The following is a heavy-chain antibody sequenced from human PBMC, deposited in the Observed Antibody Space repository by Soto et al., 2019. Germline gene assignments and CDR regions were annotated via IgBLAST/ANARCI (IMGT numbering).Heavy chain of an antibody. J-gene: IGHJ2*01. CDR2: ISANKDNT. V-gene: IGHV1-18*01. Sequence: QVQLVQSAAEVKKPGASVKVSCKASGYTFTSYGITWVRQAPGQGLEWMGWISANKDNTNYAQKFQGRVTMTTDTSTSTAYMELRSLRSDDTAVYYCARDGYCSSRRCFDLWGRGTLVTVSS. D-gene: IGHD2-2*01. CDR1: GYTFTSYG. CDR3: ARDGYCSSRRCFDL.